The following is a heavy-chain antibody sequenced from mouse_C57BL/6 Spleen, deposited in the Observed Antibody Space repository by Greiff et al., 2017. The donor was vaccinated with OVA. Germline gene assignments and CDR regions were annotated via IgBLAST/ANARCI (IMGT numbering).Heavy chain of an antibody. CDR1: GYTFTSYW. CDR3: AREGGAQVLLDY. CDR2: IHPNSGST. D-gene: IGHD3-2*02. V-gene: IGHV1-64*01. J-gene: IGHJ2*01. Sequence: QVQLQQPGAELVKPGASVKLSCKASGYTFTSYWMHWVKQRPGQGLEWIGMIHPNSGSTNYNEKFKSKATLTVDKSSSTAYMQLSSLTSEDSAVYYCAREGGAQVLLDYWGQGTTLTVSS.